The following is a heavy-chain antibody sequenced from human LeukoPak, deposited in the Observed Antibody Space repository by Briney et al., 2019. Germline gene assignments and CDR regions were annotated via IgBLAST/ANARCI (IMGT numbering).Heavy chain of an antibody. CDR1: GYSISSGHY. CDR3: ARGMYFYDSFGHYYLDY. V-gene: IGHV4-38-2*02. D-gene: IGHD3-22*01. J-gene: IGHJ4*02. Sequence: SETLSLTCTVSGYSISSGHYWGWIRQPPGKELEWIGTIYHSGSTYYNPSLKSRVTISVDTSKNQFSLKLSSVTAADTAVYYCARGMYFYDSFGHYYLDYWGQGTLVTVSS. CDR2: IYHSGST.